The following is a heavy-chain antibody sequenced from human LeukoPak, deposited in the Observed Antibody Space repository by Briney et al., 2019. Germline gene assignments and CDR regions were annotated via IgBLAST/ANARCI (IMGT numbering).Heavy chain of an antibody. CDR3: ARSLYPSGSFFDY. V-gene: IGHV3-33*01. D-gene: IGHD6-13*01. CDR1: GFSFSTYG. Sequence: GGSLRLSCAASGFSFSTYGMFWVRQAPGKGLEWVGVVSYDGSKQYYADSVKGRFTISRDNAKNSLYLQMNSLRAEDTAVYYCARSLYPSGSFFDYWGQGTLVTVSS. J-gene: IGHJ4*02. CDR2: VSYDGSKQ.